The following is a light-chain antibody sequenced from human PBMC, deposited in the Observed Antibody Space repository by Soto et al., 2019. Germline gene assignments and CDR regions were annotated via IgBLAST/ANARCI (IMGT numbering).Light chain of an antibody. J-gene: IGKJ1*01. CDR1: QSVSSSY. V-gene: IGKV3-20*01. CDR2: GAS. Sequence: EIVLTQSPGTLSLSPVERATLSCMASQSVSSSYLAWYQQKPGQAPRLLIYGASSRATGIPDRFSGSGSGTDFTLTISSLQSEDFVVYYCQQYNNWPRTFGQGTKVDIK. CDR3: QQYNNWPRT.